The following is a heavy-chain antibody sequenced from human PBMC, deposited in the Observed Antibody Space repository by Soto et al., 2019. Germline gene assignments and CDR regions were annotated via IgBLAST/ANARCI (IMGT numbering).Heavy chain of an antibody. V-gene: IGHV4-34*01. CDR3: ARRSRTYYDFWSGSQTLYYFDY. CDR1: GGSFSGYY. CDR2: INHSGST. Sequence: SETLSLTCAVYGGSFSGYYWSGIRQPPGKGLEWIGEINHSGSTNYNPSLKSRVTISVDTSKNQFSLKLSSVTAADTAVYYCARRSRTYYDFWSGSQTLYYFDYWGQGTLVTVSS. J-gene: IGHJ4*02. D-gene: IGHD3-3*01.